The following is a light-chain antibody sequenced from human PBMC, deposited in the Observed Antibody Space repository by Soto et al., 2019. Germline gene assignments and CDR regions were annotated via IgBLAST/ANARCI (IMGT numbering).Light chain of an antibody. Sequence: QSVLTQPPSVSGAPGQRVTISCTGSSSNIGAGYDVHWYQQLPGTAPKLLIYGNDHRPSGVPDRFSGAKSGTSASLAITGLQAEDEADYYCQSYDNSLNALYVFGTGTKLTVL. CDR3: QSYDNSLNALYV. CDR2: GND. CDR1: SSNIGAGYD. J-gene: IGLJ1*01. V-gene: IGLV1-40*01.